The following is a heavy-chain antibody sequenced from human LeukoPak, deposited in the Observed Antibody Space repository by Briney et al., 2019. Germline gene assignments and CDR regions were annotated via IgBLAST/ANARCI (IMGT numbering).Heavy chain of an antibody. CDR2: INPNSGGT. Sequence: ASVKVSCKASGYTFTGYYMHWVRQAPGQGLEWVGWINPNSGGTNYAQKFQGRFTMTRDTSISTASMEVRRLRSDDTAIYYCASAFPFTLFPSPTWGQGTLVTVSS. CDR1: GYTFTGYY. D-gene: IGHD2/OR15-2a*01. V-gene: IGHV1-2*02. J-gene: IGHJ5*02. CDR3: ASAFPFTLFPSPT.